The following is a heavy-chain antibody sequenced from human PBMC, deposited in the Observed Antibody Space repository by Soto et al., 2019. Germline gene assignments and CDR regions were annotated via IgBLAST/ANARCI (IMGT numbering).Heavy chain of an antibody. D-gene: IGHD3-10*01. V-gene: IGHV3-23*01. CDR2: ISGSGGST. CDR3: AKDHSGGYYGSGTFDP. Sequence: GGSLRLSCAASGFTFSSYAMSWVRQAPGKGLEWVSAISGSGGSTYYADSVKGRFTISRDNSKNTLYLQMDSLRAEDTAVYYSAKDHSGGYYGSGTFDPWGQGTLVTVSS. CDR1: GFTFSSYA. J-gene: IGHJ5*02.